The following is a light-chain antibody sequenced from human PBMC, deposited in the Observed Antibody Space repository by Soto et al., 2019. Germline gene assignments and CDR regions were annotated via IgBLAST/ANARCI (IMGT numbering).Light chain of an antibody. Sequence: DIQMTQSPSSLSASVGDRVTITCRASQSISIYLNWYQQKPGKAPKFLIYAASSLQSGVPSRFSGSGSGTDFNLTICSLQPQEFAPYYWQHRYSTHSLTFGGGTKVEIK. CDR3: QHRYSTHSLT. CDR2: AAS. J-gene: IGKJ4*01. CDR1: QSISIY. V-gene: IGKV1-39*01.